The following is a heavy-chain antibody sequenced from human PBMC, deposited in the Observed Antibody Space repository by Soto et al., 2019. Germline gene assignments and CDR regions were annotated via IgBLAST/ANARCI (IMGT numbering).Heavy chain of an antibody. J-gene: IGHJ6*02. CDR3: ARVVSDCSSTSCYSRYYGMDV. CDR2: IIPIFGTA. Sequence: ASVKVSCKASGGTFSSYAISWVRQAPGQGLEWMGGIIPIFGTANYAQKFQGRVTITADESTSTAYMELSSLRSEDTAVYYCARVVSDCSSTSCYSRYYGMDVWGQGTTVTVSS. D-gene: IGHD2-2*01. CDR1: GGTFSSYA. V-gene: IGHV1-69*13.